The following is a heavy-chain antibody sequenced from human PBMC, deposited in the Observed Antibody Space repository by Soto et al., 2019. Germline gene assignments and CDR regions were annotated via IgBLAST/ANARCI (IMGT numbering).Heavy chain of an antibody. V-gene: IGHV3-30*03. J-gene: IGHJ4*02. CDR2: ISFDGSNE. CDR1: GFTFSSYG. Sequence: QVQLVESGGGVVQPGRSLRLSCAASGFTFSSYGMHWVRQAPGKGLEWVAVISFDGSNEYSADSVKGRFSISRDNSKNTLYLQMHSLRAEDTAVYYCAADSSGYYYGVIDYWGQGTLVTVSS. D-gene: IGHD3-22*01. CDR3: AADSSGYYYGVIDY.